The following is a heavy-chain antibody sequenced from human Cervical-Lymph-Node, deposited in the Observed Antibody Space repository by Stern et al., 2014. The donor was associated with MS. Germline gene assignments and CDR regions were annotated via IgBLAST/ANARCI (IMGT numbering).Heavy chain of an antibody. CDR3: ARQRYFDY. CDR1: GYTFTSYW. V-gene: IGHV5-51*01. CDR2: IFPGGSDI. J-gene: IGHJ4*02. Sequence: DVQLVESGPEVKRPGESLKISCQASGYTFTSYWIGWVRPMHGKGLEWIAIIFPGGSDIRYSPSFQGQVTISADKSSSTAYLQWNNLKASDTAIYYCARQRYFDYWGQGTLVTVSS.